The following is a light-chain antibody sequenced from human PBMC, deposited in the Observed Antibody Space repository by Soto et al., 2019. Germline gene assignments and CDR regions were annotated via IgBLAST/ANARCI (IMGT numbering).Light chain of an antibody. CDR3: QHYGKTPPSVT. V-gene: IGKV3-20*01. CDR1: QSLSSSY. J-gene: IGKJ3*01. Sequence: EIGLKQSSGNLSLAPGGRGTLPCRGRQSLSSSYLVWYQQKPGQAPRLLSYGASSRATGIPDRFSGIGSGTDFTLTISSLEPEEFAVYDRQHYGKTPPSVTFGPGTKVDIK. CDR2: GAS.